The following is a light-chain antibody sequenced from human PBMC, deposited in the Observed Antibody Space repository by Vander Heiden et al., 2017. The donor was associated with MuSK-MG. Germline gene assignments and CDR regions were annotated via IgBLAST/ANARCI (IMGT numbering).Light chain of an antibody. V-gene: IGLV1-44*01. CDR3: AAWDDSLNGPV. CDR1: SSNLGSNP. J-gene: IGLJ2*01. Sequence: QSVLTQPPSASGTPGQRVTISCSGSSSNLGSNPVNWYQQLPGTAPKLLIYSNNQRPSGVPDRFSGSKSGTSASLAIGGLQSEDEADYYCAAWDDSLNGPVFGGGTKLTVL. CDR2: SNN.